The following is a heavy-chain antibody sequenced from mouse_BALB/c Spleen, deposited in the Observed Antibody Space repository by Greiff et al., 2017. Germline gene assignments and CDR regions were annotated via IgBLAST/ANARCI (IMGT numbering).Heavy chain of an antibody. D-gene: IGHD2-14*01. CDR2: IDPENGDT. J-gene: IGHJ4*01. V-gene: IGHV14-4*02. CDR1: GFNIKDYY. Sequence: VQLQQSGAELVRSGASVKLSCTASGFNIKDYYMHWVKQRPEQGLEWIGWIDPENGDTEYAPKFQGKATMTADTSSNTAYLQLSSLTSEDTAVYYCKKLYYRYERERAYYAMDYWGQGTSVTVSS. CDR3: KKLYYRYERERAYYAMDY.